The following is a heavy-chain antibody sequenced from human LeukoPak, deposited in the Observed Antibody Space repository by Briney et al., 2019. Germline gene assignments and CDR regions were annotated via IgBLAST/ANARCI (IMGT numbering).Heavy chain of an antibody. CDR1: GDSISNYY. J-gene: IGHJ6*04. CDR2: IFYSGGT. D-gene: IGHD2-2*01. Sequence: SETLSLTCTVSGDSISNYYWNWIRQAPGKGLEWIGYIFYSGGTNYNSSPKSRATISVDRSKNQFSLRLSSVTAADTAVYYCARAKAGTSLVLSFKYHYYILDVWGIGTTVTVSS. CDR3: ARAKAGTSLVLSFKYHYYILDV. V-gene: IGHV4-59*12.